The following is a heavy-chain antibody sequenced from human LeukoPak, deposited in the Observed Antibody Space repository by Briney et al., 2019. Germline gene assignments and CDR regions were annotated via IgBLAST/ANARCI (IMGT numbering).Heavy chain of an antibody. V-gene: IGHV3-21*01. Sequence: GGSLRLSCAASGFTFSSYSMNWVRQAPGKGLGWVSSISSSSSYIYYADSVKGRFTISRDNTMNSLYLQMSSLRAEDTAVYYCATDRGWRTSGYYLYYFEYWGQGTLVTYSS. CDR3: ATDRGWRTSGYYLYYFEY. J-gene: IGHJ4*02. CDR2: ISSSSSYI. D-gene: IGHD3-3*01. CDR1: GFTFSSYS.